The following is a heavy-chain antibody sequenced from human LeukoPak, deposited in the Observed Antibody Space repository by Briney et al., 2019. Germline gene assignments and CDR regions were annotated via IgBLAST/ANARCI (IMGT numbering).Heavy chain of an antibody. V-gene: IGHV4-59*01. J-gene: IGHJ4*02. CDR1: GGSISSYY. CDR2: IYYSGST. CDR3: ARGVPYYYDSSGYPFDY. Sequence: NPSETLSLTCTVSGGSISSYYWSWIRQPPGKGLEWIGYIYYSGSTNYNPSLKRRVTISVDTSKNQFSLKLRSVTAADTAVYYCARGVPYYYDSSGYPFDYWGQGTLVTVSS. D-gene: IGHD3-22*01.